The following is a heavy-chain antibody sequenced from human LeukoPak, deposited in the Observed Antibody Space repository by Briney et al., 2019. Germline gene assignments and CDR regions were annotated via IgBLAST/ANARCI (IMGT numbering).Heavy chain of an antibody. J-gene: IGHJ5*02. CDR3: ARQSSGYYYGWFDP. CDR2: INHSGST. D-gene: IGHD3-22*01. Sequence: SETLSLTCAVYGGSFSGYYWSWIRQPPGKGLEWIGEINHSGSTNYNPSLKSRVTISVDTSKNQFSLKLSSVTAADTAVYYCARQSSGYYYGWFDPWGQGTLVTVSS. V-gene: IGHV4-34*01. CDR1: GGSFSGYY.